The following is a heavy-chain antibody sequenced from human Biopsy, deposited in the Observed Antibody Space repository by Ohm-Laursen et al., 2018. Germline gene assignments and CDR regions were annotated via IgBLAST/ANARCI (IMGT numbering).Heavy chain of an antibody. CDR2: MNPDSGNT. CDR3: ARFDNGFDK. Sequence: ASVKVSCKTSGYPFTFYEINWVRKATGQGLEWLGWMNPDSGNTGSAQKFHDRVTMTMNTSINTAYLELGSLRSEDTAVYYCARFDNGFDKWGQGTLVTVSS. J-gene: IGHJ4*02. CDR1: GYPFTFYE. V-gene: IGHV1-8*01. D-gene: IGHD2-8*01.